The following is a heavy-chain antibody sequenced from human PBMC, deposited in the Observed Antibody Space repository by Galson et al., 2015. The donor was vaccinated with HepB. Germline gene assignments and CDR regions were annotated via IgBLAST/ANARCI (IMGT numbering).Heavy chain of an antibody. D-gene: IGHD3-22*01. Sequence: TLRLSCAASGFTFSSYWMSWVRQAPGKGLEWVANIKQDGSEKYYVDSVKGRFTISRDNAKNSLYLQMNSLRAEDTAVYYCARDSVGYDSSGYEVLESLDYWGQGTLVTVSS. V-gene: IGHV3-7*03. CDR2: IKQDGSEK. CDR1: GFTFSSYW. CDR3: ARDSVGYDSSGYEVLESLDY. J-gene: IGHJ4*02.